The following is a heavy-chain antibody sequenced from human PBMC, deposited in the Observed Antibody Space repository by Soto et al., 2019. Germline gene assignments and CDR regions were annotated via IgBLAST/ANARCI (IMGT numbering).Heavy chain of an antibody. V-gene: IGHV1-3*01. CDR2: LNVGNGNT. Sequence: QVHLVQSGAEVREPGASVKVSCTASGYTFTSYPLHWVRQAPGQRLEWMGRLNVGNGNTDYSQNFQGRVTFTRDTFASTAYLELSSLTSEDTAVYSCAREGEVCGGRCWTYSWFDTWGQGTLVSVSS. CDR1: GYTFTSYP. D-gene: IGHD2-15*01. CDR3: AREGEVCGGRCWTYSWFDT. J-gene: IGHJ5*02.